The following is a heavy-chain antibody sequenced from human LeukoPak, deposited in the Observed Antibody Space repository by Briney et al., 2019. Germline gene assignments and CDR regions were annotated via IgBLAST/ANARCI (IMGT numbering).Heavy chain of an antibody. CDR2: ISYDGSNK. D-gene: IGHD2-15*01. V-gene: IGHV3-30-3*01. J-gene: IGHJ4*02. Sequence: PGGSLRLSCAASGFTFSSYAMHWVRQAPGKGLEWVAVISYDGSNKYYADSVKGRFTISRDNSKNTLYLQMNSLRAEDTAVYYCARDRIVVVVAAPLYWGQGTLVTVPS. CDR1: GFTFSSYA. CDR3: ARDRIVVVVAAPLY.